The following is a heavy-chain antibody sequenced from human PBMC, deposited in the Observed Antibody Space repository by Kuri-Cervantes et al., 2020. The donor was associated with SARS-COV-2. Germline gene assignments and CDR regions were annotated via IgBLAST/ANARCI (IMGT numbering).Heavy chain of an antibody. D-gene: IGHD2-15*01. J-gene: IGHJ2*01. CDR3: AKESWYEDTRLGYFDL. CDR2: ISSSSSYT. Sequence: GGSLRLSCAASGFTFSDYYMSWIRQAPGKGLEWVSYISSSSSYTNYADSVKGRFNISRDNAEYSLYLQMNSLRAEDTAVYYCAKESWYEDTRLGYFDLWGHGTLVTVSS. V-gene: IGHV3-11*05. CDR1: GFTFSDYY.